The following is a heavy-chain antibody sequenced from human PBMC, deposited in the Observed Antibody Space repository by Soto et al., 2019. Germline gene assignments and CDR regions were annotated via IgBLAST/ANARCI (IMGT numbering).Heavy chain of an antibody. CDR1: GGSISSYY. Sequence: QVQLQESGPGLVKPSETLSLTCTVSGGSISSYYWSWIRQPPGKGLEWIGYIYYSGSTNYNPSLKSRVTISVDTSKNQFSLKLSSVTAADTAVYYCARTSPYYYDSSGLYYYGMDVWGQGTTVTVSS. CDR3: ARTSPYYYDSSGLYYYGMDV. D-gene: IGHD3-22*01. V-gene: IGHV4-59*08. J-gene: IGHJ6*02. CDR2: IYYSGST.